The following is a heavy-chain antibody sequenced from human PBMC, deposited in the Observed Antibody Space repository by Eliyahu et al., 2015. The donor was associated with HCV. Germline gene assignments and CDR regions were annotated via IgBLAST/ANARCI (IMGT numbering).Heavy chain of an antibody. CDR1: GFTISSNY. Sequence: EVQLVESGGGLVQPGGSLRLSCAASGFTISSNYMSWVRQAPGKGLEWVSVIYSGGTIYYADSVKGRFTISRDNSKNTVYLQMNSLRAEDTAVYYCARVSDIEIFFEYWGQGTLVTVSS. CDR3: ARVSDIEIFFEY. V-gene: IGHV3-66*01. J-gene: IGHJ4*02. D-gene: IGHD2/OR15-2a*01. CDR2: IYSGGTI.